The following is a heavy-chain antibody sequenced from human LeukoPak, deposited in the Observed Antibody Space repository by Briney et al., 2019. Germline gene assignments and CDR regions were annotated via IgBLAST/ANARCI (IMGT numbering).Heavy chain of an antibody. CDR1: GFTFSSYA. CDR3: AKVRNYFGSGAFDY. D-gene: IGHD3-10*01. V-gene: IGHV3-23*01. CDR2: ISGSGGIT. Sequence: GGSLRLSCAASGFTFSSYAMSWVRQAPGKGLGWVSAISGSGGITYHADSVKGRFTISRDNSKNTLYLQMNSLRAEDTAVYYCAKVRNYFGSGAFDYWGQGTLVTVSS. J-gene: IGHJ4*02.